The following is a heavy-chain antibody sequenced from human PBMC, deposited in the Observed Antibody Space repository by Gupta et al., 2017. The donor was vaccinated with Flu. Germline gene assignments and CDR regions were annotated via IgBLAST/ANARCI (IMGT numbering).Heavy chain of an antibody. D-gene: IGHD2-21*02. J-gene: IGHJ4*01. V-gene: IGHV3-30*18. CDR2: ISYDGSNK. CDR1: GFTFSSYG. Sequence: QVQLVESGGGVVQPGRSLRLSCAASGFTFSSYGMHWVRQAPGKGLEWVAVISYDGSNKYYADSVKGRVTISRDNSKNTLYLQMNSLRAEDTAVYYCAKDLNSASVVVTAILDYWGHGTLVNVSS. CDR3: AKDLNSASVVVTAILDY.